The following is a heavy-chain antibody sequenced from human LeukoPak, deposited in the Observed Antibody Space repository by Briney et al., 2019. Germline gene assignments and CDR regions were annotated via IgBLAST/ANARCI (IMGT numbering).Heavy chain of an antibody. J-gene: IGHJ4*02. CDR1: GFTFSTYA. CDR2: IRGSGGNT. CDR3: AKDLYGDYGGIDY. Sequence: SGGSLRLSCAASGFTFSTYAMTWVRQAPGKGLEWVSVIRGSGGNTYYADSVKGGFTISRDNSKNTLYLQMNSLRAEDTAIYYCAKDLYGDYGGIDYWGQGTLVTVSS. V-gene: IGHV3-23*01. D-gene: IGHD4-17*01.